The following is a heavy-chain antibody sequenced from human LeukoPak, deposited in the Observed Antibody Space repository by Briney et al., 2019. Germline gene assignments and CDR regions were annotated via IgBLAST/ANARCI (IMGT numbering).Heavy chain of an antibody. CDR1: GYSISSGYY. V-gene: IGHV4-38-2*01. D-gene: IGHD5-18*01. CDR3: ARHTANYYVDV. J-gene: IGHJ6*03. Sequence: SETLSLTCAVSGYSISSGYYWGWIRQPPGKGLEWIGSIYHSGSTYYNPSLKSRVTISVDTSRNQFSLKLSSVTAADTAVYYCARHTANYYVDVWGKGTTVTVSS. CDR2: IYHSGST.